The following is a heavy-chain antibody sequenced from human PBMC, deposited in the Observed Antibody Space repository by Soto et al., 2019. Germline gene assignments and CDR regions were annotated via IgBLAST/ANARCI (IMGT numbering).Heavy chain of an antibody. CDR1: GGSISSGDYY. Sequence: SETLSLTYTGSGGSISSGDYYWSWIRQPPGKGLEWIGESYYSGSTYYNPSLKSRVTISVDTSKNQFSLKLSSVTAADTAVYYCARVGSSGWFDYWGQGTLVTVSS. V-gene: IGHV4-30-4*02. J-gene: IGHJ4*02. CDR2: SYYSGST. CDR3: ARVGSSGWFDY. D-gene: IGHD6-19*01.